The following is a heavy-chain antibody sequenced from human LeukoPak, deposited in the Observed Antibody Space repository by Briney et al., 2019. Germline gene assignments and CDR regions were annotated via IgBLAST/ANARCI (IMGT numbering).Heavy chain of an antibody. V-gene: IGHV4-39*01. Sequence: SETLSLTCTVSGVSISSSSYYWGWIRQPPGKGLEWIGSIYYSGSTYYNPSLKSRVTISVDTSKNQFSLKLSSVTAADTAVYYCASDLGGSGAFDIWGQGTMVTVSS. J-gene: IGHJ3*02. D-gene: IGHD1-26*01. CDR1: GVSISSSSYY. CDR3: ASDLGGSGAFDI. CDR2: IYYSGST.